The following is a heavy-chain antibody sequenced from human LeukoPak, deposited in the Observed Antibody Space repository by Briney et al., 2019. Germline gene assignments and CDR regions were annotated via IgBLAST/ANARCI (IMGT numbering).Heavy chain of an antibody. CDR1: GFAFSTYS. CDR3: ARVAEAAAFDS. V-gene: IGHV3-21*06. D-gene: IGHD6-13*01. J-gene: IGHJ4*02. CDR2: ISRNSRYI. Sequence: GGSLRLSCAASGFAFSTYSMNWVRQAPGKGLEWVSSISRNSRYIYYADSMRGRFTISRDNAKNSLYLQMNSLKPEDTAVYYCARVAEAAAFDSWGQGNLVTGSS.